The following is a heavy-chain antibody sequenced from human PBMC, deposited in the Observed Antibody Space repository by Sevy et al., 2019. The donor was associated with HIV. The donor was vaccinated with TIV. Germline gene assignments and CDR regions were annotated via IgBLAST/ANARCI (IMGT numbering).Heavy chain of an antibody. CDR3: ARQQMVRGAFPNYFDY. V-gene: IGHV4-59*01. D-gene: IGHD3-10*01. J-gene: IGHJ4*02. CDR2: IYYSGST. Sequence: SETLSLTCTVSGGSISSYYWSWIRQPPGKGLEWIGYIYYSGSTNYNPSLKSRVTISVDTSKNQFSLKLSSVTAADTAVYYCARQQMVRGAFPNYFDYWGQGTLVTVSS. CDR1: GGSISSYY.